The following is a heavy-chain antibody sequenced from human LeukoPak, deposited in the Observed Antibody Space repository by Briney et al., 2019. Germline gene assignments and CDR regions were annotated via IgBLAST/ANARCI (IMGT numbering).Heavy chain of an antibody. V-gene: IGHV1-69*05. Sequence: ASVKVSCKASGGTFSSYAISWVRQAPGQGLEWMGRIIPIFGTANYAQKFQGRVTITTDESTSTAYMELSSLRSEDTAVYYCASDVTIFGVRDYYFDYWRQGTLVTVSS. CDR2: IIPIFGTA. CDR1: GGTFSSYA. CDR3: ASDVTIFGVRDYYFDY. J-gene: IGHJ4*02. D-gene: IGHD3-3*01.